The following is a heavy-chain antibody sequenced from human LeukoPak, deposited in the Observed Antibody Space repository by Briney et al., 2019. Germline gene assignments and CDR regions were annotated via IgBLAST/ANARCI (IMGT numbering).Heavy chain of an antibody. CDR3: AKDRVDDFWSGFYPQSLDY. D-gene: IGHD3-3*01. Sequence: GGSLRLSCAASGFTFSSYVMHWVRQAPGKRLEWVAVISSDGSNKYYADSVKGRFTISRDNSKNTLYLQMNSLRAEDTAVYYCAKDRVDDFWSGFYPQSLDYWGQGTLVTVSS. V-gene: IGHV3-30*18. CDR1: GFTFSSYV. J-gene: IGHJ4*02. CDR2: ISSDGSNK.